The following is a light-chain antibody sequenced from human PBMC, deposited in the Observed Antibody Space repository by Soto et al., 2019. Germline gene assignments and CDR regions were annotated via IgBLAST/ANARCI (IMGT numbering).Light chain of an antibody. CDR2: GAS. V-gene: IGKV3-15*01. Sequence: ILLTQSPRTQSLSPVERATLSCRASQSVSSILAWYQQKPGQAPRLLIYGASTRATGIPARFSGSGSGTEFTLTISSLQSEDFAVYYCQQYNIWPLTFGGGTKVDNK. J-gene: IGKJ4*01. CDR3: QQYNIWPLT. CDR1: QSVSSI.